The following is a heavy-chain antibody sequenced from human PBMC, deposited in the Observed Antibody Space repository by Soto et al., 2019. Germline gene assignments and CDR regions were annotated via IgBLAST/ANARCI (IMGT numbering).Heavy chain of an antibody. J-gene: IGHJ6*02. CDR2: IYYSGST. V-gene: IGHV4-59*01. CDR1: GGSISSYY. CDR3: ARDIMGTDYYYSGMDV. Sequence: SETLSLTCTVSGGSISSYYWSWIRQPPGKGLEWIGYIYYSGSTNYNPSLKSRVTISVDTSKNQFSLKLSSVTAADTAVYYCARDIMGTDYYYSGMDVCGQGTTVTVSS. D-gene: IGHD2-8*01.